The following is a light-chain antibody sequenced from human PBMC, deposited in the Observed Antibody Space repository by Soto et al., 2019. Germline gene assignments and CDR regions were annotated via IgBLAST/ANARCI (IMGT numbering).Light chain of an antibody. CDR1: SGSIADNY. Sequence: NFMLTQPHSVSESPGKTVTISCTRSSGSIADNYVQWYQRRPGSAPTTVIFEDNQRASGVSDRFSASIDTSSNSASLTISXXXXXXXXXYYCQSYHGTTVVFGGGTQLTVL. CDR3: QSYHGTTVV. CDR2: EDN. V-gene: IGLV6-57*03. J-gene: IGLJ7*01.